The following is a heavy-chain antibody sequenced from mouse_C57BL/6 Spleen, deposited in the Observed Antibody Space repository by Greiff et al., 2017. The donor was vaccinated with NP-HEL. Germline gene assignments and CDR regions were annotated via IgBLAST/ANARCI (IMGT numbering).Heavy chain of an antibody. Sequence: QVQLKESGPELVKPGASVKISCKASGYAFSSSWMNWVKQRPGKGLEWIGRIYPGDGDTNYNGKFKGKATLTADKSSSTAYMQLSSLTSEDSAVYFCGGGYAMDYWGQGTSVTVSS. CDR3: GGGYAMDY. J-gene: IGHJ4*01. CDR2: IYPGDGDT. CDR1: GYAFSSSW. V-gene: IGHV1-82*01.